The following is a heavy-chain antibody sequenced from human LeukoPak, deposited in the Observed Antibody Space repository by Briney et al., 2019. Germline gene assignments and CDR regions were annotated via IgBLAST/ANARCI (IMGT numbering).Heavy chain of an antibody. CDR2: IYYSGST. J-gene: IGHJ5*02. CDR3: ARGREYFWSGYPKPSNWFDP. D-gene: IGHD3-3*01. V-gene: IGHV4-39*07. CDR1: GGSISSSSYY. Sequence: NPSETLSLTCTVSGGSISSSSYYWGWIRQPPGKGLEWIGSIYYSGSTYYNPSLKSRVTISVDTSKNQFSLKLSSVTAADTAVYYCARGREYFWSGYPKPSNWFDPWGQGTLVTVSS.